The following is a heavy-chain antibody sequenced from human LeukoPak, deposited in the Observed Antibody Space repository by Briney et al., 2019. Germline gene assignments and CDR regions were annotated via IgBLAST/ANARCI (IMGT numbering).Heavy chain of an antibody. J-gene: IGHJ4*02. Sequence: PSETLYLTCTVSGGSISSGDYYWSWIRQPPGKGLEWIGYIYYSGSTYYNPSLKSRVTISVDTSKNQFSLKLSSVTAADTAVYYCARSYNWNDGFDYWGQGTLVTVSS. CDR1: GGSISSGDYY. CDR2: IYYSGST. CDR3: ARSYNWNDGFDY. D-gene: IGHD1-20*01. V-gene: IGHV4-30-4*01.